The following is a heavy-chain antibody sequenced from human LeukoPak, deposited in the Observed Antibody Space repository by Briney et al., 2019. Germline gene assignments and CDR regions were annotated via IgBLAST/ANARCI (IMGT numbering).Heavy chain of an antibody. Sequence: GGSLRLSCAASGFTFSGYGMHWVRQAPGKGLEWVAFIRYDGNNKYYTDSVKGRFTISRDNSKNTLYLQMNSLRADDTAVYYCANDGGDYMYDYWGQGTLVTVSS. D-gene: IGHD4-17*01. CDR2: IRYDGNNK. J-gene: IGHJ4*02. CDR3: ANDGGDYMYDY. CDR1: GFTFSGYG. V-gene: IGHV3-30*02.